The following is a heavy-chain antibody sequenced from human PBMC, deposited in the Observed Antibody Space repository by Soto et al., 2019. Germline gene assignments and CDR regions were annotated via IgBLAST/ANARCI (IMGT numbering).Heavy chain of an antibody. V-gene: IGHV3-23*01. CDR2: VSGSGTNT. Sequence: RVLQEPGKALEWVSTVSGSGTNTYYADSVKGRSTISRDNSKNPLHLQMHSLRVEATALSYRAKDAFCTSRWLQWGRATVVTV. CDR3: AKDAFCTSRWLQ. J-gene: IGHJ2*01. D-gene: IGHD6-19*01.